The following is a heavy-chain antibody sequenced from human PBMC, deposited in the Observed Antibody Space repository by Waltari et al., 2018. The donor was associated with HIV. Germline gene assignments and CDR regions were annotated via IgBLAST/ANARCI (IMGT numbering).Heavy chain of an antibody. D-gene: IGHD3-10*01. J-gene: IGHJ1*01. V-gene: IGHV4-39*01. CDR1: GGSISNSNYY. CDR3: ARLKRTGDPAEYFQD. CDR2: IYFSGGT. Sequence: QLQLQESGPRVVKTSETLSLTCTVSGGSISNSNYYWGWIRQPPGKGLEWIGSIYFSGGTYYNPSLKSRVTIFVDTSKNLFSLRLSSVTAADTAVYYCARLKRTGDPAEYFQDWGQGTLVTVSS.